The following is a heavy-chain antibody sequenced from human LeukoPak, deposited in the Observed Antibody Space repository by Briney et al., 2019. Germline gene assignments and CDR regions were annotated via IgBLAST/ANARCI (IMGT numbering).Heavy chain of an antibody. J-gene: IGHJ4*02. CDR2: IYYSGTT. CDR1: GGSISSSSYY. CDR3: ARDNPPNDYNGSGSFDY. D-gene: IGHD3-10*01. Sequence: KPSETLSLTCTVSGGSISSSSYYWGWTRQPPGKGLEWIGSIYYSGTTYYNPSLKSRVTISVDTSKNQFSLKVSSVTAADTAVYYCARDNPPNDYNGSGSFDYWGQGTLVTVSS. V-gene: IGHV4-39*07.